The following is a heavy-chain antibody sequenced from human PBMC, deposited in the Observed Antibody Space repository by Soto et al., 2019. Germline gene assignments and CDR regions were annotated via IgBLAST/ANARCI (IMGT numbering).Heavy chain of an antibody. Sequence: EVQLLESGGGLVQPGWSLSLSCAASGFAFSNYAMHWVRQAPGKGLEWVSSISTSIDATYYADSVKGRFTISRDDSKNKLDLQMNSLRAEDSAVYYCAKDRTVAALHFDYCGQGSQVTVSS. D-gene: IGHD6-6*01. CDR1: GFAFSNYA. CDR2: ISTSIDAT. CDR3: AKDRTVAALHFDY. V-gene: IGHV3-23*01. J-gene: IGHJ4*02.